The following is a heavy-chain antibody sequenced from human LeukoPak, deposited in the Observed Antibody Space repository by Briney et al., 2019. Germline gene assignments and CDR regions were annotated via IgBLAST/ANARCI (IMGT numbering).Heavy chain of an antibody. D-gene: IGHD3-22*01. CDR1: GYTLTELS. Sequence: ASVKVSCKVSGYTLTELSMHWVRQAPGKGLEWMGGFDPEDGETIYAQKFQGRVTMTEDTSTDTAYMELSSLRSEDTAVYYCATGNYYDSSGYYYVPPFDYWGQGTLVTVSS. CDR2: FDPEDGET. J-gene: IGHJ4*02. CDR3: ATGNYYDSSGYYYVPPFDY. V-gene: IGHV1-24*01.